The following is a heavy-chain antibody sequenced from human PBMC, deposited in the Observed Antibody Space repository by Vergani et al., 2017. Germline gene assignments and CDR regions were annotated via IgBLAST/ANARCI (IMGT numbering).Heavy chain of an antibody. Sequence: EVQLVESGGGLVQPGGSLRLSCAASGFTVSSNYMSWVRQAPGKGLEWVSVIYSGGSTYYADSVKGRFTISRDNSKNTLYLQMNSLRAEDTAVYYCAREASKLAAAGYYYYGMDVWGQGTTVTVSS. CDR3: AREASKLAAAGYYYYGMDV. V-gene: IGHV3-66*01. CDR1: GFTVSSNY. CDR2: IYSGGST. J-gene: IGHJ6*02. D-gene: IGHD6-13*01.